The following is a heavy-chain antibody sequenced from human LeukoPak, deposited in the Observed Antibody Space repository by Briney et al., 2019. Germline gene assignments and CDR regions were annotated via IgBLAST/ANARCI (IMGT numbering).Heavy chain of an antibody. D-gene: IGHD3-16*01. CDR2: ITGNGIST. V-gene: IGHV3-23*01. J-gene: IGHJ4*02. Sequence: PGGSLRLSCAASGFTFSSYSMNWVRQAPGKGLEWVSAITGNGISTYYADSVKGRFTISRDNPKNTLYLQMHSLRAEDTAIYYCAKVTGGDMITYGGLDYWGQGTLVTVSS. CDR3: AKVTGGDMITYGGLDY. CDR1: GFTFSSYS.